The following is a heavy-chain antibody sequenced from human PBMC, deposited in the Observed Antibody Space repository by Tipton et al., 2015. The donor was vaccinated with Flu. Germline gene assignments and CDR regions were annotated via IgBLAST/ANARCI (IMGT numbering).Heavy chain of an antibody. D-gene: IGHD6-13*01. CDR1: GGSFSGYY. CDR2: INHSGGT. J-gene: IGHJ4*02. Sequence: TLSLTCAVYGGSFSGYYWSWIRQPPGKGLEWIGEINHSGGTNYNPSLKSRVAISVDTSKNQFSLKLSSVTAADTAVYYCARGGGGRIAAAVFLDYWGQGTLVIVSS. CDR3: ARGGGGRIAAAVFLDY. V-gene: IGHV4-34*01.